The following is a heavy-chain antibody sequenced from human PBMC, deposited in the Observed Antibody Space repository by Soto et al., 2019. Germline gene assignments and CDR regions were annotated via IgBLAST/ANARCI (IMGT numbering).Heavy chain of an antibody. CDR2: INSDGSST. CDR1: GCTFSSYW. V-gene: IGHV3-74*01. Sequence: EVQLVESGGGLVQTGGSLRLSCAASGCTFSSYWMHWVLQAPGKGLVWVSRINSDGSSTSYADSVKGRFTISRDNAKNTLYLQMNSLRAEDTAVYYGARVKFNWFDPCGQGTLVTVSS. CDR3: ARVKFNWFDP. J-gene: IGHJ5*02.